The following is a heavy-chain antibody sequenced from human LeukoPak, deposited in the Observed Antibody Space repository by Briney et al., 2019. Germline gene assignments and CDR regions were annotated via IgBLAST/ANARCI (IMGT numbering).Heavy chain of an antibody. CDR1: GGSIGSSIYY. CDR3: ARPLSGSSSWHGDAFDI. J-gene: IGHJ3*02. CDR2: IYYSGST. Sequence: SETLSLTCTVSGGSIGSSIYYWGWIRQPPGKGLEWIGSIYYSGSTYYNASLKSRVTISADTSKNQFSLKLSSVTAADTAVYYCARPLSGSSSWHGDAFDIWGQGTMVTVSS. V-gene: IGHV4-39*01. D-gene: IGHD6-13*01.